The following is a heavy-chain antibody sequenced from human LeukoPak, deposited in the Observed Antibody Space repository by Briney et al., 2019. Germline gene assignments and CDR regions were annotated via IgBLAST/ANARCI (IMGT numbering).Heavy chain of an antibody. CDR3: ARDLATYGSGGRY. CDR2: ISAYDGYT. V-gene: IGHV1-18*01. CDR1: GYTVNSYG. D-gene: IGHD3-10*01. J-gene: IGHJ4*02. Sequence: ASVKVSCKASGYTVNSYGFNWVRQAPGQGLEWVGWISAYDGYTSYSQKLQDRVTMTTDASTTTAYLEVRSLRSDDTAVYYCARDLATYGSGGRYWGQGTPVTVSS.